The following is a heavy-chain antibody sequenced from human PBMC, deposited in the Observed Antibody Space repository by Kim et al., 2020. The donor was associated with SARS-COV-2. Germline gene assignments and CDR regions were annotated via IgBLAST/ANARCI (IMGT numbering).Heavy chain of an antibody. V-gene: IGHV4-59*13. CDR3: ARGRNYYDSSGWNYYFDY. Sequence: SETLSLTCTVSGGSISSYYWSWIRQPPGKGLEWIGYIYYSGSTNYNPSLKSRVTISVDTSKNQFSLKLSSVTAADTAVYYCARGRNYYDSSGWNYYFDYWGQGTLVTVSS. D-gene: IGHD3-22*01. J-gene: IGHJ4*02. CDR2: IYYSGST. CDR1: GGSISSYY.